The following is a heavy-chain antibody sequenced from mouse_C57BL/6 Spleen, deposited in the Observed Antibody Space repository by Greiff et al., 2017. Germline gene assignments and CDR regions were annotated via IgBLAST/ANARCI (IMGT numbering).Heavy chain of an antibody. Sequence: VMLVESGGGLVKPGGSLKLSCAASGFTFSDYGMHWVRQAPEKGLEWVAYLSSGSSTIYSADTVKGRFTISRDNAKNTLFLQMTSLRSEDTAMYYCARDYGSSYWYFEVWGTGTTVTVSS. V-gene: IGHV5-17*01. CDR2: LSSGSSTI. J-gene: IGHJ1*03. CDR3: ARDYGSSYWYFEV. D-gene: IGHD1-1*01. CDR1: GFTFSDYG.